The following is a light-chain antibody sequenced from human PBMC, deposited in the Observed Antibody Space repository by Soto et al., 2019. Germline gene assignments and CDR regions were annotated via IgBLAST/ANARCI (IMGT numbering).Light chain of an antibody. J-gene: IGLJ2*01. V-gene: IGLV6-57*02. CDR1: SGSIASNY. CDR2: EDN. Sequence: NFMLTQPHSVSESPGKTVTVSCTGSSGSIASNYVQWYQQRPGSAPTIVIYEDNQRPSGVPDRFSGSVDSSSNSASLIISGLKTEDEADYYCQSYDSDSVIFGGGTKLTVL. CDR3: QSYDSDSVI.